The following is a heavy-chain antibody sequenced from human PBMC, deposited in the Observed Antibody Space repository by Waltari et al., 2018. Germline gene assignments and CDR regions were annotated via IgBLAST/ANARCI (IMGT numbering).Heavy chain of an antibody. J-gene: IGHJ4*02. V-gene: IGHV1-2*02. CDR1: GYTFTGYY. CDR3: ARARAIRYSDY. Sequence: QVQLVQSGAEVKKPGASVKVSCKASGYTFTGYYMHWVRQAPGQGLEWMGWINPNSGGTNYAQKCQGRVTMTRDTSISTAYMELSRLRSDDTAVYYCARARAIRYSDYWGQGTLVTVSS. D-gene: IGHD3-9*01. CDR2: INPNSGGT.